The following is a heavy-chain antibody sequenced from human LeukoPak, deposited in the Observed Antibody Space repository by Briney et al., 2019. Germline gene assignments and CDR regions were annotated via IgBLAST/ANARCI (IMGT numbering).Heavy chain of an antibody. Sequence: GGSLRLSCAASGLSFNSFGMSWVRQAPGKGLEWVSTISGSGGDTYYADSVKGRFTISRDNSKSSLYLQMNSLRAEDTAVYYCAKDGTRGASEAGYNYYYYMDVWGKGTTVTISS. CDR2: ISGSGGDT. J-gene: IGHJ6*03. D-gene: IGHD6-13*01. CDR3: AKDGTRGASEAGYNYYYYMDV. CDR1: GLSFNSFG. V-gene: IGHV3-23*01.